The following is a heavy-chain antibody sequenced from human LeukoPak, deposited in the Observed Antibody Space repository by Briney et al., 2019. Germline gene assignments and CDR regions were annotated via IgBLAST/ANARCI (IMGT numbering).Heavy chain of an antibody. CDR3: AKTRGGWYYFDY. J-gene: IGHJ4*02. D-gene: IGHD6-19*01. V-gene: IGHV3-23*01. Sequence: PGGSLRLSCAASGFTFSSYAMSWVRQAPGKGLEWVSAISGSGGSTYYADSVKGRFTISRDNSNNTLYLQMNSLRAEDTAVYYCAKTRGGWYYFDYWGQGTLVTVSS. CDR1: GFTFSSYA. CDR2: ISGSGGST.